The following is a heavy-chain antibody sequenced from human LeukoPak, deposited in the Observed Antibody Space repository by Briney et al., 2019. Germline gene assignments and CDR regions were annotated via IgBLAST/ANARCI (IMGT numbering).Heavy chain of an antibody. Sequence: SETLSLTCTVSGGSISSYYWSWIRQPPGKGLEWIGYIYTSGSTNYNPSLKSRVTISVDTSKNQFSLKLSSVTAADTAVYYCARSAGWEQWLDHNWFDPWGQGTLVTVSS. V-gene: IGHV4-4*09. J-gene: IGHJ5*02. CDR2: IYTSGST. CDR3: ARSAGWEQWLDHNWFDP. CDR1: GGSISSYY. D-gene: IGHD6-19*01.